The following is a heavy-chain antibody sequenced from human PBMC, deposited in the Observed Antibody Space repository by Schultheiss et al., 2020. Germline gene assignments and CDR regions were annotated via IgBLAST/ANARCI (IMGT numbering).Heavy chain of an antibody. CDR2: INHSGST. CDR1: GGSFSGYY. CDR3: ARAQGLRGLEYSSSPTTG. J-gene: IGHJ4*02. Sequence: SETLSLTCAVYGGSFSGYYWSWIRQPPGKGLEWIGEINHSGSTNYNPSLKSRVTISVDTSKNQFSLKLSSVTAADTAVYYCARAQGLRGLEYSSSPTTGWGQGTLVTVSS. D-gene: IGHD6-6*01. V-gene: IGHV4-34*01.